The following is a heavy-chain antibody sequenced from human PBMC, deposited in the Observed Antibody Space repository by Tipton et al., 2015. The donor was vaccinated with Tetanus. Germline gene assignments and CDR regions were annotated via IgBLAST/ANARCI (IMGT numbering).Heavy chain of an antibody. D-gene: IGHD3-3*01. Sequence: QLVQSGAEVKRPGESLKISCQGSGYNFNLYWIAWVRQMPGKGLEWMGIIYPGDSDTRYSPSFQGQVTMSVDRSTAPAYLQWGSLKASDTAIYYCARHFGEMLYAPFRFDPWGQGTLVTVSS. J-gene: IGHJ5*02. CDR1: GYNFNLYW. CDR3: ARHFGEMLYAPFRFDP. CDR2: IYPGDSDT. V-gene: IGHV5-51*01.